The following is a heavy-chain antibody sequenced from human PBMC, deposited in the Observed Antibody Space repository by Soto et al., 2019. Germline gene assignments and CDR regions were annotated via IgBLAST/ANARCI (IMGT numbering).Heavy chain of an antibody. Sequence: PGGSLRLSCTGSGFTFSNYNMNWVRLAPGKGLEWVSYISTGSSSIYYADSVRGRFNISRDNAKNSLFLQMNSLRAEDTAVYYCGSSSSWLELYYFDYWGQGTLVTVSS. CDR2: ISTGSSSI. J-gene: IGHJ4*02. V-gene: IGHV3-48*01. CDR1: GFTFSNYN. D-gene: IGHD6-13*01. CDR3: GSSSSWLELYYFDY.